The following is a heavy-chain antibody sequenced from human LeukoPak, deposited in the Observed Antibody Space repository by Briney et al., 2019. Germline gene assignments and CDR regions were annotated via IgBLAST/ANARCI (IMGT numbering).Heavy chain of an antibody. J-gene: IGHJ6*02. V-gene: IGHV5-51*01. CDR3: ARLSGTTPYYYGMDV. D-gene: IGHD1-1*01. CDR1: GYSFTSYW. CDR2: IYPGDSDT. Sequence: GESLQISCKGSGYSFTSYWIGWVRQMPGKGLEWMGIIYPGDSDTRYSPSFQGQVTISADKSISTAYLQWSSLKASDTAMYYCARLSGTTPYYYGMDVWGQGTTVTVSS.